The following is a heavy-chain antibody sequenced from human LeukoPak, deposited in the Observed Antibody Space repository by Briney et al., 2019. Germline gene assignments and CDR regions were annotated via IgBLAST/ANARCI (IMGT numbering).Heavy chain of an antibody. Sequence: GGSLRLSCAASGFTFSSYEMNWVRQAPGKGLEWVSYISRSGSTIYYADSVKGRSTISRDNAENSLYLQMNSLRGEDTAVYYCARDLAMVHFDYWGQGTLVTVSS. CDR1: GFTFSSYE. D-gene: IGHD5-18*01. CDR3: ARDLAMVHFDY. V-gene: IGHV3-48*03. J-gene: IGHJ4*02. CDR2: ISRSGSTI.